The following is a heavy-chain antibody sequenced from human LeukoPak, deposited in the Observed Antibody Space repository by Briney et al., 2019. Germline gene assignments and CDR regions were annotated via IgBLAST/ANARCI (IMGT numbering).Heavy chain of an antibody. D-gene: IGHD6-13*01. CDR2: ISYDGSNK. J-gene: IGHJ6*02. CDR1: GFTFSSYA. Sequence: GGSLRLSCAASGFTFSSYAMHWVRQAPGKGLEWVAVISYDGSNKYYADSVKGRFTIPRDNSKNTLYLQMNSLRAEDTAVYYCARDTTLAAAVLYGMDVWGQGTTVTVSS. V-gene: IGHV3-30*04. CDR3: ARDTTLAAAVLYGMDV.